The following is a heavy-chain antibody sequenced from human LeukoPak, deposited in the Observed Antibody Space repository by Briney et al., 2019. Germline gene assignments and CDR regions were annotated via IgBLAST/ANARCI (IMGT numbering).Heavy chain of an antibody. V-gene: IGHV3-74*01. CDR2: INSDGSST. CDR3: ARGQLGLNY. Sequence: GGSLRLSCEASGFTFNTYSMNLARPAPGKGLVWVSRINSDGSSTSYADSVKGRFTISRDNAKNTLYLQMNSLRAEDTAVYYCARGQLGLNYWGQGTLVTVSS. D-gene: IGHD2-2*01. CDR1: GFTFNTYS. J-gene: IGHJ4*02.